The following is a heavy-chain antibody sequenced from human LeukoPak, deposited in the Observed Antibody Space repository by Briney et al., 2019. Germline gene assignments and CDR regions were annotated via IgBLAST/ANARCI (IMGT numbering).Heavy chain of an antibody. D-gene: IGHD3-22*01. V-gene: IGHV4-34*01. CDR1: GGSFSGYH. Sequence: SETLSLTCAAYGGSFSGYHWSWIRQPPGKGLEWIGEINHSGSTNYNPSLKSRVTISVDTSKNQFSLKLSSVTAADTAVYYCASYYDSSGFVIWGQGTMVTVSS. J-gene: IGHJ3*02. CDR2: INHSGST. CDR3: ASYYDSSGFVI.